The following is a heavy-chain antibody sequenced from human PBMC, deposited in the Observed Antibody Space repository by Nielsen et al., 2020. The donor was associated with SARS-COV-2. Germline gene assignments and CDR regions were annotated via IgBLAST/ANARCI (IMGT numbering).Heavy chain of an antibody. D-gene: IGHD6-13*01. J-gene: IGHJ4*02. V-gene: IGHV4-61*02. Sequence: SETLSLTCTVSGGSISSHSYYWSWIRQPAGKGLEWIGRIYTSGSTNYNPSLKSRVTISVDTSKNQFSLNLSSVTAADTAVYYCASCTPGIAAYFDYWGQGTLVTVSS. CDR3: ASCTPGIAAYFDY. CDR2: IYTSGST. CDR1: GGSISSHSYY.